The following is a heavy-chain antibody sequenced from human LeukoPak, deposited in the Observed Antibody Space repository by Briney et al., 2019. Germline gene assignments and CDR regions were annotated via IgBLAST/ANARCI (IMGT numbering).Heavy chain of an antibody. D-gene: IGHD2-8*01. Sequence: SEALSLTCGVSGGSISNTNWWSWVRQPPGEGVEWIGEISLTGLTHYNPSLESRVTMSLGKSKYQLSLHLTSVTAADTAVYYCSRENGAFSPFGYWGQGILVTV. CDR2: ISLTGLT. J-gene: IGHJ4*02. CDR1: GGSISNTNW. CDR3: SRENGAFSPFGY. V-gene: IGHV4-4*02.